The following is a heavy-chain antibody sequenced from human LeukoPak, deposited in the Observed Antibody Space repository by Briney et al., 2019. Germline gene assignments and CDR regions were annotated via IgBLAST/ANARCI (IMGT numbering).Heavy chain of an antibody. D-gene: IGHD2-8*02. CDR1: GFTFKSYA. J-gene: IGHJ6*02. CDR2: INTNGANT. V-gene: IGHV3-64*05. CDR3: VRDARYCPDV. Sequence: GGSLRLSCSASGFTFKSYAMHWVRQAPEKGLEYVSSINTNGANTYYADSVKGRFTISRDNSRNTVYVQMNSLTPEDTAVYYCVRDARYCPDVWGQGTTVTVSS.